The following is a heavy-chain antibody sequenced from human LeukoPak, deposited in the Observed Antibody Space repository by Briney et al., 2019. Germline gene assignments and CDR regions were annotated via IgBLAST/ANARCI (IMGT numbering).Heavy chain of an antibody. J-gene: IGHJ4*02. CDR3: ATERVRGVNYYLEY. V-gene: IGHV1-24*01. CDR1: GYTLTELS. CDR2: FDPEDGET. Sequence: GASVKVSCKVSGYTLTELSMHWVRQAPGKGLEWMGGFDPEDGETNYVQKFQGRVTMTEDTSTETAYMEVSSLRSEDTAVYYCATERVRGVNYYLEYWGQGTLVSVSS. D-gene: IGHD3-10*01.